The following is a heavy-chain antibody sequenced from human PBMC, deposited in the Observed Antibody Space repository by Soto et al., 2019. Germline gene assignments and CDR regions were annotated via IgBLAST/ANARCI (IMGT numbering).Heavy chain of an antibody. CDR3: ATDRRWELSSDY. Sequence: PGGSLRLSCAASGFTFSSYGMHWVRQAPGKGLEWVAVIWYDGSNKYYADSVKGRFTISRDDSKSTLYLQMNSLKTEDTAVYYCATDRRWELSSDYWGQGTLVTVSS. CDR1: GFTFSSYG. D-gene: IGHD1-26*01. CDR2: IWYDGSNK. J-gene: IGHJ4*02. V-gene: IGHV3-33*01.